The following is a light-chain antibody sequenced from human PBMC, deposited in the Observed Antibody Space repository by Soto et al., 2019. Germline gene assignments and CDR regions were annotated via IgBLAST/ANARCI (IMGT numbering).Light chain of an antibody. CDR3: AAWDDSLTVV. CDR1: SSNIGGNY. J-gene: IGLJ2*01. V-gene: IGLV1-47*01. Sequence: QSVLTQPPSASGTPGQGVTISCSGSSSNIGGNYVYWYQQLPGTAPKLLIYRNDQRPSGVPDRFSGSKSGTSAPLAISGLRSEDEADYHCAAWDDSLTVVFGGGTKLTVL. CDR2: RND.